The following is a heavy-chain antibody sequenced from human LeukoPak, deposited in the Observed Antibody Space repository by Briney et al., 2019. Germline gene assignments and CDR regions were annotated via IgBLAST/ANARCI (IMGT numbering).Heavy chain of an antibody. CDR1: GASISSYY. V-gene: IGHV4-4*07. J-gene: IGHJ5*01. Sequence: SETLSLTCTVSGASISSYYWSCIRQPAGKGLEWIGRIYTSGSTNYNPSLKSRVTMSVDTSKNQFSLNLSSVTAADTAVYYCARELAARLDSWGQGTLVTVSS. D-gene: IGHD6-6*01. CDR3: ARELAARLDS. CDR2: IYTSGST.